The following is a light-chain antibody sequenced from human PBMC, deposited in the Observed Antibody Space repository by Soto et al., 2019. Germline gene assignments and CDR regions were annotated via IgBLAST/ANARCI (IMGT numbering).Light chain of an antibody. J-gene: IGKJ2*01. CDR2: AAS. CDR1: QGISSY. Sequence: IPLTQSPSSLSASVGDRVTITCRASQGISSYLAWYQQKPGKAPKLLIYAASTLQSGVPSRFSGSGSGTDFTLTISSLQPEDFATYCCQQLKSFGQGTKLEIK. V-gene: IGKV1-9*01. CDR3: QQLKS.